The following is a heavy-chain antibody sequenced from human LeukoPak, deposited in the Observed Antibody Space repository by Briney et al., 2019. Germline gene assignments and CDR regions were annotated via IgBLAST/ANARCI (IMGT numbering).Heavy chain of an antibody. CDR1: RFTFSTYG. J-gene: IGHJ4*02. CDR2: ISYDGSNK. CDR3: AKDAYTSSWPYYFDY. D-gene: IGHD6-13*01. V-gene: IGHV3-30*18. Sequence: PGGSLRLSCAASRFTFSTYGMHWVRQAPGKGLEWVAVISYDGSNKYYADSVKGRFTISRDNSKNTLYLQMNSLRVEDTAVYYCAKDAYTSSWPYYFDYWGQGTLVTVSS.